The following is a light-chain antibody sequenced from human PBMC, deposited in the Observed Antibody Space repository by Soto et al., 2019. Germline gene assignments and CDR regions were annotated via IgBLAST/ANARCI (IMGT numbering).Light chain of an antibody. CDR3: QQSYSPPFT. V-gene: IGKV1-39*01. CDR1: RSIVGF. J-gene: IGKJ3*01. Sequence: DIQMTQSPSYLSASVGDRVTIICRASRSIVGFLNWYQQKPGKAPRLLIYGASTLQSGVPSNFSGSGSGTDFALAISSLQPQDSATYYCQQSYSPPFTFGPGTKVDIK. CDR2: GAS.